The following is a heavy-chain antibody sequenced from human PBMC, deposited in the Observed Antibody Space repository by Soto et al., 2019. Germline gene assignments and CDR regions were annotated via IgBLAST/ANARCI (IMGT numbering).Heavy chain of an antibody. D-gene: IGHD2-15*01. V-gene: IGHV1-58*01. Sequence: SVKVSCKTSGFTFRSSAVQWVRQARGQRLEWIGWLVVGTGNTNYAQKFQQRVTISSDRSTNTVSMELSSLTSEDTAVYYCSTGAYCSGGSRSDYYYYYYGMDLWGQGTTVTVSS. J-gene: IGHJ6*02. CDR1: GFTFRSSA. CDR3: STGAYCSGGSRSDYYYYYYGMDL. CDR2: LVVGTGNT.